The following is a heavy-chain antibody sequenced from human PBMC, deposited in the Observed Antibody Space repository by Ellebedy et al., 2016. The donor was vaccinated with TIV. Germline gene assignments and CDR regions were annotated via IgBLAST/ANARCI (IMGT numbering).Heavy chain of an antibody. CDR1: GFTFSSSG. V-gene: IGHV3-33*01. D-gene: IGHD1-26*01. CDR3: ARDGIVGGTTEYYFDY. J-gene: IGHJ4*02. CDR2: IWYDGNNK. Sequence: GESLKISCAASGFTFSSSGMHWVRQAPGKGLEWVAVIWYDGNNKYYADSVKGRFTISRDNAKNTLYLQMNSLRAEDTAVYYCARDGIVGGTTEYYFDYWGQGTLVTVSS.